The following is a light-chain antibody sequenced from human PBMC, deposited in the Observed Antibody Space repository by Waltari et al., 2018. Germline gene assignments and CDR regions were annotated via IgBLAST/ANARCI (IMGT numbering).Light chain of an antibody. V-gene: IGLV1-40*01. J-gene: IGLJ2*01. CDR2: GNN. Sequence: QSVLTQPPSVSGTPGQRVTISCSGSTSNIGAGHDVHWYQHLPGTAPKLLIYGNNNRPSGLPYRFSVSKSGTSASLAITGLQADDEADYFCQSFDNMLSGGVVFGGGTKLAVL. CDR1: TSNIGAGHD. CDR3: QSFDNMLSGGVV.